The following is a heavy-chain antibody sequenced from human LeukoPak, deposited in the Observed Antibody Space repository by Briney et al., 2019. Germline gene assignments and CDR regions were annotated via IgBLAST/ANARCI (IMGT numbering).Heavy chain of an antibody. V-gene: IGHV4-34*01. CDR2: INHSGST. Sequence: SETLSLTCAVYGGSFRGYYWRWIRQPPGKGREGIGEINHSGSTNYNPSLKSRVTISVDTSKNQFSLKLSSVTAADTAVYYCARGVDYDFWSGYPNWFDPWGQGTLVTVSS. J-gene: IGHJ5*02. CDR1: GGSFRGYY. D-gene: IGHD3-3*01. CDR3: ARGVDYDFWSGYPNWFDP.